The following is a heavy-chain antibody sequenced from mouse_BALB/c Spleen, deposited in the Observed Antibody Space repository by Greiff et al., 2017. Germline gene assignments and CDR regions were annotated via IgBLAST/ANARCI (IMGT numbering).Heavy chain of an antibody. Sequence: VQLQQSGAELAKLGASVKMSCKASGYTFTSYRMHWVKQRPGQGLEWIGYINPSTGYTEYNQKFKDKATLTADKSSSTAYMQLSSLTSEDSAVYYCARNGGNYVEYYFDYWGQGTTLTVSS. D-gene: IGHD1-1*02. V-gene: IGHV1-4*01. CDR3: ARNGGNYVEYYFDY. CDR1: GYTFTSYR. CDR2: INPSTGYT. J-gene: IGHJ2*01.